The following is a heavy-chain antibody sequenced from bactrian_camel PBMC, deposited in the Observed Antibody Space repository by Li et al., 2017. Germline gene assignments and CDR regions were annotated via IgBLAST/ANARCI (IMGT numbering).Heavy chain of an antibody. J-gene: IGHJ6*01. V-gene: IGHV3-3*01. CDR3: AADFESPESDYDGDYDRPPWEGWQGSGY. D-gene: IGHD4*01. Sequence: VQLVESGGGSVQAGGSLKLSRAASDSTYRPYCMGWFRQGPGKEREGVATTATGIGTRGGSFADSVRGRFTISQDPATNTLYLEMNSLKPEDTAMYYCAADFESPESDYDGDYDRPPWEGWQGSGYWGQGTQVTVS. CDR1: DSTYRPYC. CDR2: TATGIGTR.